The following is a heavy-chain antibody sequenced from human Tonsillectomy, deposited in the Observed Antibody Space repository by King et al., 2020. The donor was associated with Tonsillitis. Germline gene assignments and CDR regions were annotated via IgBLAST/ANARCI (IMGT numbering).Heavy chain of an antibody. CDR3: ARNWNAGHPSGVDY. D-gene: IGHD1-26*01. J-gene: IGHJ4*02. CDR2: ISSSSTYT. CDR1: GFPFSDYY. V-gene: IGHV3-11*05. Sequence: VQLVESGGGLVTPGGSLRLSCAASGFPFSDYYMSWIRPAPGKGLEWVSYISSSSTYTNYADSVKGRFTISRDNAKNSLYLQMNSLRAEDTAVYYCARNWNAGHPSGVDYWGQGTLVTVSS.